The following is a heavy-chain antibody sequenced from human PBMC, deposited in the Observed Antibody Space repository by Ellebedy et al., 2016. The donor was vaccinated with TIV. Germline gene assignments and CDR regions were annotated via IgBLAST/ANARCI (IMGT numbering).Heavy chain of an antibody. V-gene: IGHV4-34*01. J-gene: IGHJ5*02. CDR1: GGSFSGYY. CDR2: INHSGST. D-gene: IGHD3-3*01. CDR3: ARGARLTIFGVVIFRGNWFDP. Sequence: SETLSLTXAVYGGSFSGYYWSWIRQPPGKGLEWIGEINHSGSTNYNPSLKSRVTISVDTSKNQFSLKLSSVTAADTAVYYCARGARLTIFGVVIFRGNWFDPWGQGTLVTVSS.